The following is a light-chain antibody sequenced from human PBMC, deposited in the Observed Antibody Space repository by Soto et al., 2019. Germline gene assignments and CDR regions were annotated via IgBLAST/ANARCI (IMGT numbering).Light chain of an antibody. CDR1: QSISSY. J-gene: IGKJ5*01. V-gene: IGKV1-39*01. Sequence: IGMARSPSSLSAPVGDRVTITCRASQSISSYLNWYQQKPGKAPKLLIYAASSLQSGVPSRFSGSGSGTDFTLTISSLQPEDFATYYCQQRYSTPITFGQGTRLDIK. CDR3: QQRYSTPIT. CDR2: AAS.